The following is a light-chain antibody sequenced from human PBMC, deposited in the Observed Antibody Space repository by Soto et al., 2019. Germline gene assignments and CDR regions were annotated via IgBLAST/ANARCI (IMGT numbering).Light chain of an antibody. CDR2: GAS. Sequence: EIVLTQSPATLSLSPGERAMVSCRASQSVGTYLAWYQQKPGQAPRLLISGASIRATGIPDRFSGSGSGTDFTLTITRLEPEDFAVYYCQRFGTSPPWTFGQGTKVDIK. CDR3: QRFGTSPPWT. V-gene: IGKV3-20*01. CDR1: QSVGTY. J-gene: IGKJ1*01.